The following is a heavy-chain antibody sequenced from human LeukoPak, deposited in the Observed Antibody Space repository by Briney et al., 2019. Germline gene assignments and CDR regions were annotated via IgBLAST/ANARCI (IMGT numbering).Heavy chain of an antibody. CDR2: INHSGST. Sequence: PSETLSLTCAVYGGSFSGYYWSWIRQPPGKGLEWIGEINHSGSTNYNPSLKSRVTISVDTSKNQFSLRLSSVTAADTAVYYCARGMPYYDILTGYRPPYYYYYMDVWGKGTTVTVSS. D-gene: IGHD3-9*01. CDR1: GGSFSGYY. CDR3: ARGMPYYDILTGYRPPYYYYYMDV. J-gene: IGHJ6*03. V-gene: IGHV4-34*01.